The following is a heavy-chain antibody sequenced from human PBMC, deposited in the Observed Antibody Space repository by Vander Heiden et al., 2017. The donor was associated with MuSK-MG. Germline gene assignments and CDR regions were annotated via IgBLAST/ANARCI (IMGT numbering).Heavy chain of an antibody. V-gene: IGHV3-23*01. CDR2: ISGSGGST. J-gene: IGHJ4*02. D-gene: IGHD3-9*01. CDR1: GFTFSSYA. CDR3: AGSTGYQIPLDY. Sequence: EVQLLESGGGLVQPGGSLRLACAASGFTFSSYAMSWVRQAPGKGLEWVSAISGSGGSTYYADSVKGRFTISRDNSKNTLYLQMNSLRAEDTAVYYCAGSTGYQIPLDYWGQGTLVTVSS.